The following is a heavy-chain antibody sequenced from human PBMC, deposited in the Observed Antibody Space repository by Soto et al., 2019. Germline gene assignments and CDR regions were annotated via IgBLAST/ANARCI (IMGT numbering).Heavy chain of an antibody. Sequence: PGGSLRLSCAASGFTFSSYAMHWVRQAPGKGLEWVAVIPYDGSNKYYADSVKGRFTISRDNSKNTLYLQMNSLRAEDTAVYYCARDCSSTSCKNYCYYGMDVWGQGTTVTSP. V-gene: IGHV3-30-3*01. J-gene: IGHJ6*02. D-gene: IGHD2-2*01. CDR1: GFTFSSYA. CDR3: ARDCSSTSCKNYCYYGMDV. CDR2: IPYDGSNK.